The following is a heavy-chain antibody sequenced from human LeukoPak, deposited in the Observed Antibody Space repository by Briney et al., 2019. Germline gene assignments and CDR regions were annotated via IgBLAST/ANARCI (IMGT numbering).Heavy chain of an antibody. CDR1: GFTFSSYA. CDR2: ISYDGSNK. Sequence: GGSLRLSCAASGFTFSSYAMHWVRQAPGKGLEWVAVISYDGSNKYYADSVKGRFTFSRDNSKNTLYLQMNSLRAKDTAVYYCARECSGGSCLDYWGQGTLVTVSS. CDR3: ARECSGGSCLDY. J-gene: IGHJ4*02. D-gene: IGHD2-15*01. V-gene: IGHV3-30-3*01.